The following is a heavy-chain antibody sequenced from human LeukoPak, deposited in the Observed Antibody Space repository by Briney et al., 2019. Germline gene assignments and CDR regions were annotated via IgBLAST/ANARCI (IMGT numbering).Heavy chain of an antibody. Sequence: GESLQTSSKGSGYRFTKQMIGLVREMPGEGVGWVAIIYPYYSRTEYTPSLQHQVTISADKSITTTYLQWRSLQASDTAMYYCATYSYTGGFYAFEVWGRGTMVTVPS. CDR2: IYPYYSRT. CDR1: GYRFTKQM. V-gene: IGHV5-51*01. CDR3: ATYSYTGGFYAFEV. J-gene: IGHJ3*01. D-gene: IGHD3-22*01.